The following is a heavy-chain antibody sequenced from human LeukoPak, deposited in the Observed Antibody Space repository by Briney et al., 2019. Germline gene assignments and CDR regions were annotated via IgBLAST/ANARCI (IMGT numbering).Heavy chain of an antibody. Sequence: SGTLSLTCAVSGGSISSSNWWSWVRQPPGKGLEWIGGIYHSGSTNYNPSLKSRVTISVDKSKNQFSLKLSSVTAADTAVYYCARGRGLVRVNNWFDPWGQGTLVTVSS. V-gene: IGHV4-4*02. J-gene: IGHJ5*02. CDR1: GGSISSSNW. CDR2: IYHSGST. CDR3: ARGRGLVRVNNWFDP. D-gene: IGHD3-10*01.